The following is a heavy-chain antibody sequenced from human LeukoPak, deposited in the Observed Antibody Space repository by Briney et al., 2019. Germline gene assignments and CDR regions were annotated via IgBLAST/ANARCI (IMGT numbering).Heavy chain of an antibody. J-gene: IGHJ6*04. CDR2: INHSGST. CDR1: GGSFSGYY. V-gene: IGHV4-34*01. Sequence: SETLSLTCAVYGGSFSGYYWSWIRQPPGKGLEWIGEINHSGSTNYNPSLKSRVTISVDTSKNQFSLKLSSVTAADTAVYYCAKSGSYSSSTDVWGKGTTVTISS. D-gene: IGHD6-19*01. CDR3: AKSGSYSSSTDV.